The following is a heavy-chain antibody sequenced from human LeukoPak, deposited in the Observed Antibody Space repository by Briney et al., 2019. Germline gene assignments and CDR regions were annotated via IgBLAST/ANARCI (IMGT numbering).Heavy chain of an antibody. V-gene: IGHV4-61*02. CDR1: GGSISSGSYY. J-gene: IGHJ4*02. Sequence: PSETLSLTCTVSGGSISSGSYYWSWIRQPAGKGLEWIGRIYTSGSTNYNPSLKSRVTISVDTSKNQFSLKLSSVTAADTAVYYCARDSEWQPIDYWGQGTLVTVSS. CDR3: ARDSEWQPIDY. D-gene: IGHD3-3*01. CDR2: IYTSGST.